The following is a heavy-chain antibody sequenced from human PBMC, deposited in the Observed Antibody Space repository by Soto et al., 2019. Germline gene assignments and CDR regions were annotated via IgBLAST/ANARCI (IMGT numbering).Heavy chain of an antibody. CDR2: IRSKANSYAT. V-gene: IGHV3-73*01. J-gene: IGHJ6*02. D-gene: IGHD1-26*01. CDR1: GFTFSGSA. CDR3: TRHAGGSYVPYYYYGMDV. Sequence: RLSCAASGFTFSGSAMHGVRQSSGKGLEWVGRIRSKANSYATAYAASVKGRFTISRDDSKNTAYLQMNSLKTEDTAVYYCTRHAGGSYVPYYYYGMDVWGQGTTVTVSS.